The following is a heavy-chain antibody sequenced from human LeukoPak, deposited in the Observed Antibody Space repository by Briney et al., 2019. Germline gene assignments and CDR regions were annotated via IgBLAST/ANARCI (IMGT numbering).Heavy chain of an antibody. CDR2: IYSGGST. V-gene: IGHV3-53*01. CDR1: GFTVSSNY. CDR3: ARDGIYDILTGYYLPQDY. Sequence: GGSLRLSCAASGFTVSSNYMSWVRQAPGKGLEWVSVIYSGGSTYYADSVKGRFTISRDNSKNTLYLQMNSLRAEDTAVYYCARDGIYDILTGYYLPQDYWGQGTLVTVSS. J-gene: IGHJ4*02. D-gene: IGHD3-9*01.